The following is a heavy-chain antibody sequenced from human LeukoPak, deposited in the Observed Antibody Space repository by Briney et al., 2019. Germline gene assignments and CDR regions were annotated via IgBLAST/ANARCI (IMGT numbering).Heavy chain of an antibody. J-gene: IGHJ4*02. CDR2: ISYDGSNK. CDR3: ARGIVVVVAANDLIDY. Sequence: GGSLRLSCAASGFTFSSYAMHWVRQAPGKGLEWVAVISYDGSNKYYADSAKGRFTISRDNSKNTLYLQMNSLRTEDTAVYYCARGIVVVVAANDLIDYWGQGTLVTVSS. CDR1: GFTFSSYA. D-gene: IGHD2-15*01. V-gene: IGHV3-30*04.